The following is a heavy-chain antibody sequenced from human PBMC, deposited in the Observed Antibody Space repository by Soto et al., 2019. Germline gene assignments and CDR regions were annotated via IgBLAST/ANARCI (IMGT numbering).Heavy chain of an antibody. Sequence: QVQLVQSGAEVKKPGSSVKVSCKASGGTFSTYTIIWVRQAPGQGLEWMGRILPMLDITNSAQRFQGRVTITADKSTSTAYLELSNLRSEDTAVYYCTLGSWSAETFDIWGRGTMVTVSS. CDR1: GGTFSTYT. D-gene: IGHD6-13*01. J-gene: IGHJ3*02. CDR2: ILPMLDIT. CDR3: TLGSWSAETFDI. V-gene: IGHV1-69*02.